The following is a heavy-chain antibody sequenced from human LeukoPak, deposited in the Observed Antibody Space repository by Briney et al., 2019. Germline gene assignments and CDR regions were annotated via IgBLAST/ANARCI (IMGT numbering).Heavy chain of an antibody. CDR1: GYTFTSYY. Sequence: GASVKVSCKASGYTFTSYYMHWVRQAPGQGLEWMGIINPSGGSTSYAQKFQGRVTMTRDTSTSTVYMELSSLRSEDTAVYYCARDRVVPAAPATAGAFDIWGQGTMATVSS. CDR2: INPSGGST. V-gene: IGHV1-46*01. D-gene: IGHD2-2*01. J-gene: IGHJ3*02. CDR3: ARDRVVPAAPATAGAFDI.